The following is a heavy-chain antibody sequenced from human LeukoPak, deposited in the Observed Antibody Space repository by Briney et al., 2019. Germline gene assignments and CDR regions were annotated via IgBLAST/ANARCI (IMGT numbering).Heavy chain of an antibody. D-gene: IGHD3-22*01. CDR3: ASSGPPDYDSSGYYKNFDY. V-gene: IGHV4-39*07. Sequence: PSETLSLTCTVSGGSISSGGYYWSWIRQPPGKGLEWIVEINHSGSTNYNPSLKSRVTISVDTSKNQFSLKLSSVTAADTAVYYCASSGPPDYDSSGYYKNFDYWGQGTLVTVSS. CDR2: INHSGST. J-gene: IGHJ4*02. CDR1: GGSISSGGYY.